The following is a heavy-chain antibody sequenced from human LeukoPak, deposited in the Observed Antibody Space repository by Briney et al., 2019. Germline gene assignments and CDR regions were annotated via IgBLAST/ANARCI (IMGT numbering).Heavy chain of an antibody. CDR3: ARHPYYYDSSGYSLPVRGYYGMDV. J-gene: IGHJ6*02. CDR2: IYPADSDI. Sequence: GESLKISCKGSGYSINNYWIGWVRQMPGKGLEWMGIIYPADSDIRYSPSFQGQVTISADKSISTAYLQWSSLKASDTAMYYCARHPYYYDSSGYSLPVRGYYGMDVWGQGTTVTVSS. V-gene: IGHV5-51*01. D-gene: IGHD3-22*01. CDR1: GYSINNYW.